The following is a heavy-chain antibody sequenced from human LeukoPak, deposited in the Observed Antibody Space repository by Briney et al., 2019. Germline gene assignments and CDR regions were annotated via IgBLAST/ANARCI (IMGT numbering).Heavy chain of an antibody. V-gene: IGHV3-30-3*01. CDR2: ISYDGSNK. D-gene: IGHD3-10*01. CDR1: GFTFNTYT. Sequence: PGGSLRLSCAASGFTFNTYTMNWVRQAPGKGLEWVAVISYDGSNKYYADSVKGRFTISRDNSKNTLCLQMNSLRAEDTAVYYCARGELLPMSFDYWGQGTLVTVSS. J-gene: IGHJ4*02. CDR3: ARGELLPMSFDY.